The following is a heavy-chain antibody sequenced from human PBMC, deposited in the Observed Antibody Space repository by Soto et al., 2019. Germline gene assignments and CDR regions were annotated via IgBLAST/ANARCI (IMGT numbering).Heavy chain of an antibody. CDR3: ARDGSFSSSILYYYYGMDV. CDR2: TYYRSKWYN. J-gene: IGHJ6*02. V-gene: IGHV6-1*01. CDR1: GDSVSSNSAA. Sequence: SQTLLLTCAISGDSVSSNSAAWNWIRQSPSRGLEWLGRTYYRSKWYNDYAVSVKSRITINPDTSKNQFSLQLNSVTPEDTAVYYCARDGSFSSSILYYYYGMDVWGQGTTVTVSS. D-gene: IGHD6-6*01.